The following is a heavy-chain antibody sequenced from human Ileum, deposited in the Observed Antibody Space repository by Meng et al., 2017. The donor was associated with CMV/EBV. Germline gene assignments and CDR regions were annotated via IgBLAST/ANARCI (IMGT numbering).Heavy chain of an antibody. Sequence: HLSACGTRPVEPSDTLSPPSSRCCGSSSGFYWGWIRQPATKGLEWIGRVYSSGSTHYNPSLQSRVTMSVDTSKNQFSLKLSSLTAADTAVYYCARGSSSWAFDYWGQGTLVTVSS. D-gene: IGHD2-2*01. V-gene: IGHV4-4*07. J-gene: IGHJ4*02. CDR2: VYSSGST. CDR3: ARGSSSWAFDY. CDR1: CGSSSGFY.